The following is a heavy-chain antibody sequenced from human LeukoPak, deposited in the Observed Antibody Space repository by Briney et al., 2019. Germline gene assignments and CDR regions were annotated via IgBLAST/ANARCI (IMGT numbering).Heavy chain of an antibody. D-gene: IGHD2-2*02. CDR1: GYTFTGCY. Sequence: GASVKVSCRASGYTFTGCYMHWVRQAPGQGLEWMGWINPNSGGTNYAQKFQGRVTMTRDTSISTAYMELSRLRSDDTAVYYCARPECSSTSCYKAHWGQGTLVTVSS. J-gene: IGHJ4*02. CDR3: ARPECSSTSCYKAH. V-gene: IGHV1-2*02. CDR2: INPNSGGT.